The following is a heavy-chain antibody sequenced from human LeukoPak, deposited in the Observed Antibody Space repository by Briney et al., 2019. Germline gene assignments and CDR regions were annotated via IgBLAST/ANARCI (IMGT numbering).Heavy chain of an antibody. D-gene: IGHD1-1*01. V-gene: IGHV3-49*03. CDR3: STDYWRLGFDY. CDR1: GITFGDYG. CDR2: IRSKTYDGTT. Sequence: GGSLRLSCTASGITFGDYGVSWFRQAPGKGLEWIGFIRSKTYDGTTEDAASVRGRFTLSRDDSKNIVYLEMNILRAEDTAVYYCSTDYWRLGFDYWGQGTLVTVSS. J-gene: IGHJ4*02.